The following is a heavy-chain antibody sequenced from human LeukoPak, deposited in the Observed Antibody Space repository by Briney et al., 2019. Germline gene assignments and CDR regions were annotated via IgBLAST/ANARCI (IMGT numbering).Heavy chain of an antibody. J-gene: IGHJ4*02. Sequence: QTGGSLRLSCAASGFTFDDYAMHWVRQAPGKGLEWVSGISWNSGSIGYADSVKGRFTISRDNAKNSLYLQMNSLRAEDTALYYCAKAKGPNSSHEVGLFDYWGQGTLVTVSS. CDR2: ISWNSGSI. D-gene: IGHD6-13*01. V-gene: IGHV3-9*01. CDR3: AKAKGPNSSHEVGLFDY. CDR1: GFTFDDYA.